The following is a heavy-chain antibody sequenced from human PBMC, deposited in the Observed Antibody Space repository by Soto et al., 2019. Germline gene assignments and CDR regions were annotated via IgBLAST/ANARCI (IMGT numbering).Heavy chain of an antibody. CDR3: ARTSTGSYYGFYYYYGMDV. D-gene: IGHD1-26*01. V-gene: IGHV1-2*02. J-gene: IGHJ6*02. CDR2: INPNSGGT. CDR1: GYTFTGYY. Sequence: VSVKVSCKASGYTFTGYYLHWVRQAPGQGLEWMGWINPNSGGTNYAQKFQGRVTMTRDTSISTAYMELSRLRSDDAAVYYFARTSTGSYYGFYYYYGMDVWGQGTTVTVSS.